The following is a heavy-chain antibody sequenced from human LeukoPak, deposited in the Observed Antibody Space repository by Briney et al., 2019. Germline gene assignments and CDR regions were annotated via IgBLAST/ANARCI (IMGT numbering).Heavy chain of an antibody. V-gene: IGHV1-18*01. CDR3: AGALKTSPTKTAFDI. J-gene: IGHJ3*02. CDR1: GYTFTSYG. Sequence: ASVKVSCKASGYTFTSYGISWVRQAPGQGLEWMGWISAYNGNTNYAQKLRGRVTMTTDTSTSTAYMELRSLRSDDTAVYYCAGALKTSPTKTAFDIWGQGTMVTVSS. CDR2: ISAYNGNT. D-gene: IGHD2-8*01.